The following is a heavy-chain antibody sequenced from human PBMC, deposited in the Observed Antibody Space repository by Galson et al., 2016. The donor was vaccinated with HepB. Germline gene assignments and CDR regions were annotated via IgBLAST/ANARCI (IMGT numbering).Heavy chain of an antibody. V-gene: IGHV1-58*01. CDR3: AADTPGYMYGYYQYGMDV. J-gene: IGHJ6*02. D-gene: IGHD5-18*01. CDR1: GFTFPSSA. CDR2: IVVGSGNT. Sequence: SVKVSCKASGFTFPSSAVQWVRQARGQRLEWIGWIVVGSGNTYYAQKFQERVTITRDMSTSTAYMELSSLRSEDTAVYYCAADTPGYMYGYYQYGMDVWGQGTTVTVSS.